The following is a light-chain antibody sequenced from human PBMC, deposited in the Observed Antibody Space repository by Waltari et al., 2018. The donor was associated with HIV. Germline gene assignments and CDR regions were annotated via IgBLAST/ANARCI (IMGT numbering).Light chain of an antibody. CDR3: SSYGGNSNVI. J-gene: IGLJ2*01. CDR2: EVL. CDR1: RRDIGVYDS. V-gene: IGLV2-8*01. Sequence: QSALTQPPSASGSPGQSVTISCPGTRRDIGVYDSVSWYQHQPGEAPKLLIYEVLNRPSGVPHRFSGSKSGNTASLTVSGLQAEDEADYYCSSYGGNSNVIFGGGTKLTVL.